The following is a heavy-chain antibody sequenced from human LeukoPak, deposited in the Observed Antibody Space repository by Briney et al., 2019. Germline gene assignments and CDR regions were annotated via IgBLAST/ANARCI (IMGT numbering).Heavy chain of an antibody. CDR1: GGSMRSYY. Sequence: SSETLSLTCTVSGGSMRSYYWVWIRQPPEKGLEWIGYIYYSGSTDCNPSLKSRVTISVDTSKNQFSLKLSSVTAADTAVYYCARDSTVVTPGGFYYGMDVWGQGTTVTVSS. CDR2: IYYSGST. CDR3: ARDSTVVTPGGFYYGMDV. J-gene: IGHJ6*02. D-gene: IGHD4-23*01. V-gene: IGHV4-59*01.